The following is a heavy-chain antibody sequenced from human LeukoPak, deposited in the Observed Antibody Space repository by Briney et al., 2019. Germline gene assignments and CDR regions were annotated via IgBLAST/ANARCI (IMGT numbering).Heavy chain of an antibody. Sequence: GGSLRLSCAASGFTFSSYAMHWVRQAPGKGLEWVAVISYDGSNKYYADSVKGRFTISRDNSKNTLYLQMNSLRAEDTAVYYCASAYDFWSGGHFDYWGQGTLVTVSS. J-gene: IGHJ4*02. D-gene: IGHD3-3*01. V-gene: IGHV3-30-3*01. CDR3: ASAYDFWSGGHFDY. CDR2: ISYDGSNK. CDR1: GFTFSSYA.